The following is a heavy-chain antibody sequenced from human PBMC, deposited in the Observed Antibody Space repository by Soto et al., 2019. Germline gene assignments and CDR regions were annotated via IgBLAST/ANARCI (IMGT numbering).Heavy chain of an antibody. CDR3: ARDLAYCGGDCYHIDY. D-gene: IGHD2-21*02. J-gene: IGHJ4*02. CDR2: ISAYNGNT. CDR1: GYTFTSNG. V-gene: IGHV1-18*01. Sequence: ASVKVSCKASGYTFTSNGISWVRQAPGQGLEWMGWISAYNGNTNYAQKLQGRVTMTTDTSTSTAYMELRSLRSDDTAVYYCARDLAYCGGDCYHIDYWGQGTLVTVSS.